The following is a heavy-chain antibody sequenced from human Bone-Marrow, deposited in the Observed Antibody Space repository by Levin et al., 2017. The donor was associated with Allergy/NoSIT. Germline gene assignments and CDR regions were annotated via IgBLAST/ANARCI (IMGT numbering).Heavy chain of an antibody. V-gene: IGHV3-30-3*01. Sequence: GGSLRLSCAASGFTFSSYAMHWVRQAPGKGLEWVAVISYDGSNKYYADSVKGRFTISRDNSKNTLYLQMNSLRAEDTAVYYCAGGFRYWGQGTLVTVSS. CDR2: ISYDGSNK. J-gene: IGHJ4*02. CDR1: GFTFSSYA. CDR3: AGGFRY. D-gene: IGHD3-16*01.